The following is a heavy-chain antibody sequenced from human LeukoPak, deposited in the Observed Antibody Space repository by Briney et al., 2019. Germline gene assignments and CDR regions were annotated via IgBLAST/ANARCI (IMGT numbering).Heavy chain of an antibody. CDR3: VREMATGNVRAFDM. Sequence: PGGFLRLSCAASGFTFSSYSMNWVRQAPGKGLEWVSYISSSSSSIYYADSVKGRFTISRDNAKNSLYLQMNSLTAEDTAVYYCVREMATGNVRAFDMRGQGTMVTVSS. D-gene: IGHD5-24*01. CDR1: GFTFSSYS. CDR2: ISSSSSSI. V-gene: IGHV3-48*04. J-gene: IGHJ3*02.